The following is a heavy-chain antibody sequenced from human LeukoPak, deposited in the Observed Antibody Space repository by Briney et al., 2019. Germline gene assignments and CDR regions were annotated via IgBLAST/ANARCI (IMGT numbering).Heavy chain of an antibody. Sequence: GESLKISCKGSGYPFTNYWIGWVRQMPGKGLEWMGIIYPGDSDTRYSPSFQGQVTISADKSISTAYLQWNSLKASDTAMYFCARQFAPAATIDYWGQGTLVTVSS. J-gene: IGHJ4*02. V-gene: IGHV5-51*01. D-gene: IGHD2-2*01. CDR2: IYPGDSDT. CDR1: GYPFTNYW. CDR3: ARQFAPAATIDY.